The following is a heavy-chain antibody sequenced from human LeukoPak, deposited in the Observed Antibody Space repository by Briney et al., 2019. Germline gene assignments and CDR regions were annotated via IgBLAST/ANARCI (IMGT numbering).Heavy chain of an antibody. D-gene: IGHD3-3*01. J-gene: IGHJ5*02. V-gene: IGHV4-4*07. Sequence: SETLSLICTVSGGSINSYYWNWIRQPAGKGLEWIGHIYTRGSTKYNPSLKSRVTMSIDTSKNQFSLNLYSVTAADTAVYYCATNYTAASAFDPWGQGTLATVSS. CDR1: GGSINSYY. CDR3: ATNYTAASAFDP. CDR2: IYTRGST.